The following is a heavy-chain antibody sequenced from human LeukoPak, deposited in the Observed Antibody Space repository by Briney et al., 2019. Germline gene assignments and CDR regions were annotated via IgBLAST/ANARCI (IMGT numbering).Heavy chain of an antibody. D-gene: IGHD6-19*01. CDR2: IYYSEST. Sequence: PSETLSLTCTVSSGSVSSGGYYWSWIRQPPGKGLEWIGFIYYSESTNYNPSLKSRVTISVDTSKNQFSLKLSSVTAADTAVYYCARAPYSSGWLDDAFDIWGQGTMVTASS. CDR1: SGSVSSGGYY. CDR3: ARAPYSSGWLDDAFDI. V-gene: IGHV4-61*08. J-gene: IGHJ3*02.